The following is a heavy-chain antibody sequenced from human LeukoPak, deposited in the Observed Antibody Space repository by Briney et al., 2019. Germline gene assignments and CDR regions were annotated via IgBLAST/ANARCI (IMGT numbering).Heavy chain of an antibody. V-gene: IGHV4-34*01. CDR2: INHSGST. J-gene: IGHJ4*02. Sequence: SETLSLTCAVYGGSFSGYYWSWIRQHPGKGLEWIGEINHSGSTNYNPSLKSRVTISVDTPKNQFSLKLSSVTAADTAVYYCASRYNWSYSRVFDYWGQGTLVTVSS. CDR3: ASRYNWSYSRVFDY. D-gene: IGHD1-7*01. CDR1: GGSFSGYY.